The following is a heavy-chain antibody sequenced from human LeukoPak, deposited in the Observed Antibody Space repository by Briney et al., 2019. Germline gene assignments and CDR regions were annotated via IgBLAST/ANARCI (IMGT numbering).Heavy chain of an antibody. Sequence: GGSLRLSCAASGFTFSTSAMTWVRQAPGKGLEWVSYISSSRSSTYYADSVKGRFTISRDNAKNSLDLQMNSLRAEDTAVYYCARVPNDEYSYGYRYWYFDLWGRGTLVTVSS. CDR3: ARVPNDEYSYGYRYWYFDL. CDR1: GFTFSTSA. D-gene: IGHD5-18*01. J-gene: IGHJ2*01. V-gene: IGHV3-48*04. CDR2: ISSSRSST.